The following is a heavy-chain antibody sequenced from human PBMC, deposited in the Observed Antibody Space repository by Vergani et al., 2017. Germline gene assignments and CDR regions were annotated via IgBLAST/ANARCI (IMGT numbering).Heavy chain of an antibody. D-gene: IGHD2-2*03. CDR1: GYTFTSYG. V-gene: IGHV1-18*04. Sequence: QVQLVQSGAEVKKPGASVKVSCKASGYTFTSYGISWVRQAPGQGLEWMGWISAYNGNTNYDQKLQGRVAMTTDTSKSTACMERRSLRADDTAVYYCARDWVLESGLFDYWGQGTLVTVSS. CDR2: ISAYNGNT. J-gene: IGHJ4*02. CDR3: ARDWVLESGLFDY.